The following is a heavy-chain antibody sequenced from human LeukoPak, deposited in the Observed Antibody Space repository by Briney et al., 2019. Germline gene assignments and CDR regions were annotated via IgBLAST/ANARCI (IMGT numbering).Heavy chain of an antibody. CDR2: IYSRGT. D-gene: IGHD6-19*01. V-gene: IGHV4-4*07. CDR1: GGSISSYY. Sequence: SETLSLTCTVSGGSISSYYLSWIRQPAGEGLEWIGRIYSRGTTYNPSLKSRVTMSADTSRNHVSLTLNSVTAADTALYYCARMAGAGYYFYMDVWGKGTTVSVSS. CDR3: ARMAGAGYYFYMDV. J-gene: IGHJ6*03.